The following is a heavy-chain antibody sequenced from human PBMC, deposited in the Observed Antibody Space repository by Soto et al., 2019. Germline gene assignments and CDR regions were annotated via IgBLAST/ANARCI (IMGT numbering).Heavy chain of an antibody. CDR1: GGSISDFY. D-gene: IGHD3-3*01. J-gene: IGHJ6*02. CDR2: LYYTGST. CDR3: ARGGGYDFRSSQAPPIDV. Sequence: SETLSLTGNVSGGSISDFYWSWIRQSPGKRLEWIGYLYYTGSTNYNPALKSRVTISLDTSKNQFSLKVRSVTAADTAVYYCARGGGYDFRSSQAPPIDVWGQGTTVTVSS. V-gene: IGHV4-59*01.